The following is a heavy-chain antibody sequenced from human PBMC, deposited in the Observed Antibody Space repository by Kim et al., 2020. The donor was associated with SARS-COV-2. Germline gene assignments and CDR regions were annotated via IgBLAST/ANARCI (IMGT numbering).Heavy chain of an antibody. CDR1: GDSISKNVW. Sequence: SETLSLTCAVSGDSISKNVWWSWIRQSPEKGLEWIGEVHHSGSTSYNPSLTSRDRVTISVDKSKNSFSLQLTSVTAADTAVYFCARGRGNSYGYVFASWGQGTLVTVSS. D-gene: IGHD5-18*01. J-gene: IGHJ5*01. V-gene: IGHV4-4*02. CDR2: VHHSGST. CDR3: ARGRGNSYGYVFAS.